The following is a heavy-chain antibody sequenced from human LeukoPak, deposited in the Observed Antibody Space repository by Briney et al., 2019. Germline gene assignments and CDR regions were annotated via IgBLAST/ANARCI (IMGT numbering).Heavy chain of an antibody. CDR1: GFTFSNYG. Sequence: GGSLRLSCVASGFTFSNYGMHWVRQAPGKGLEWVAVIWYDGSEKYYADSVKGRFTISRDNSKNTLYLQLDSLRSEDTAVYYCVRQSTGLDYWGQGTLVTVSS. CDR3: VRQSTGLDY. CDR2: IWYDGSEK. J-gene: IGHJ4*02. V-gene: IGHV3-30*19. D-gene: IGHD5/OR15-5a*01.